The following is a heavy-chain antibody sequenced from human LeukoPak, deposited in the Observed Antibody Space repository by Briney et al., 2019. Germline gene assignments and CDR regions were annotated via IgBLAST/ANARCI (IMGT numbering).Heavy chain of an antibody. CDR3: ARDVSRGSYYHYYYYTDV. J-gene: IGHJ6*03. Sequence: SVKVSCKASGGTFSSYAISWVRQAPGQGLEWMGGIIPIFGTANCAQKFQGRVTITADESTSTAYMELSSLRSEDTAVYYCARDVSRGSYYHYYYYTDVWGKGTTVTVSS. V-gene: IGHV1-69*01. D-gene: IGHD3-10*01. CDR1: GGTFSSYA. CDR2: IIPIFGTA.